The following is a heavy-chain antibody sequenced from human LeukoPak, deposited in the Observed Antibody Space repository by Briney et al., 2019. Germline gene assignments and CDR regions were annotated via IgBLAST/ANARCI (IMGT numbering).Heavy chain of an antibody. Sequence: PSETLSLTCTVSGGSISSYYWSWIRQPPGKGLEWIGYIYYSGSTNYNPSLKSRVTISVDTSKNQFSLKLSSVTAADTAVYYCARVSAIVGATLFDYWGQGTLVTVSS. D-gene: IGHD1-26*01. CDR3: ARVSAIVGATLFDY. CDR2: IYYSGST. J-gene: IGHJ4*02. CDR1: GGSISSYY. V-gene: IGHV4-59*01.